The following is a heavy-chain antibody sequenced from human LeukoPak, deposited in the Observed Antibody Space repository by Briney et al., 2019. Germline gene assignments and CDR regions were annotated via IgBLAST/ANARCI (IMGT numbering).Heavy chain of an antibody. CDR1: GFTFHDYA. D-gene: IGHD3-16*01. CDR2: ISGDGGSA. Sequence: PGGSLGLSCVASGFTFHDYAMSWVRQVPGKGLEWVSLISGDGGSASYAGSVKGRFTISRDNSKNSLYLQMNNVRAEDTAVYFCAANTQSGYWGQGALVTVSS. V-gene: IGHV3-43*02. J-gene: IGHJ4*02. CDR3: AANTQSGY.